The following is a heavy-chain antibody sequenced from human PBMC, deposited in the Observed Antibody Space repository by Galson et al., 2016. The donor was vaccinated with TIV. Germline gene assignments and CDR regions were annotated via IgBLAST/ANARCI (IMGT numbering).Heavy chain of an antibody. CDR3: ARETYGGYDNYDAFDF. CDR2: IHFTGRT. V-gene: IGHV4-31*03. Sequence: TLSLTCSVSGVSISSGFSYWNWVRQSPGQGLEWIGYIHFTGRTYYNPSFQSRVSISVDTSKSQFSLNLRSVTAADTAVYFCARETYGGYDNYDAFDFWGRGTMVTVSS. CDR1: GVSISSGFSY. J-gene: IGHJ3*01. D-gene: IGHD5-12*01.